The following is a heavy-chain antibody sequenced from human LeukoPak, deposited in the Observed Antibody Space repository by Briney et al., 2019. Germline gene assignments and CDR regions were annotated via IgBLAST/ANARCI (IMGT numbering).Heavy chain of an antibody. V-gene: IGHV3-74*01. CDR2: IDSDGTST. CDR1: GVTLSSYW. Sequence: PGGSLRLSCAASGVTLSSYWMHWVRQAREKGLVWVSRIDSDGTSTTYADPVRGRFTISRDTAKNSLYLQMNSLRAEDTAVYYCVAARADFDYWGQGTLVTVSS. D-gene: IGHD2-15*01. CDR3: VAARADFDY. J-gene: IGHJ4*02.